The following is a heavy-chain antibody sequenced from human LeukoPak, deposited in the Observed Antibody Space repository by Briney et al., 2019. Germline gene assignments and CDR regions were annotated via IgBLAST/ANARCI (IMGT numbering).Heavy chain of an antibody. CDR2: VYSGGHT. J-gene: IGHJ4*02. D-gene: IGHD2-2*01. Sequence: SGGSLRLSCAASGLIVSNNYMSRVRQAPGKGLEWVSIVYSGGHTYYADSVKGRFTISRDKSKNTLYLQMSSLRAEDTAVYYCARGIRDCSRTTCYQPFDYWGQGALVTVSS. V-gene: IGHV3-53*01. CDR1: GLIVSNNY. CDR3: ARGIRDCSRTTCYQPFDY.